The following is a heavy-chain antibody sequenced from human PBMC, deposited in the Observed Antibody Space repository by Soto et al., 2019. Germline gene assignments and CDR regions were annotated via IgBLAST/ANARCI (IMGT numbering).Heavy chain of an antibody. CDR3: AKDLRLYYYYGMDV. CDR1: GFTFSSYG. J-gene: IGHJ6*02. CDR2: IAYDGINK. Sequence: GGSLRLSCVGSGFTFSSYGLHWVRQAPGKGLEWVVVIAYDGINKYYADSVKGRFTISRDNSKNTLYLQMNSLKAEDTAVYYCAKDLRLYYYYGMDVWGQGTTVTVSS. V-gene: IGHV3-30*18.